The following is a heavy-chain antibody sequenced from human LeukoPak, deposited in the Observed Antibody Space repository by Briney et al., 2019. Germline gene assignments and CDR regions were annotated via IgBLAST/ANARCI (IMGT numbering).Heavy chain of an antibody. CDR2: IYYAGSI. CDR3: ARLRAIAVSGNGGTFAD. D-gene: IGHD6-13*01. J-gene: IGHJ4*02. CDR1: GGSFSSSSHY. V-gene: IGHV4-39*01. Sequence: SETLSLTCTVSGGSFSSSSHYWGWIRQPPGKGLEWFGSIYYAGSIYYTPSLKSRVTISVDTSKNQLSLNLNSVTAADTAVYYCARLRAIAVSGNGGTFADWGQGTLVTVSS.